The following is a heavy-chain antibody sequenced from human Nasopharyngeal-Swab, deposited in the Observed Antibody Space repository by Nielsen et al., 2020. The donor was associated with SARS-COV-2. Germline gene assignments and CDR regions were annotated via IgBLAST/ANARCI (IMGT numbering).Heavy chain of an antibody. Sequence: GSLRLSCTVSGGSISSYYWSWIRQPPGKGLEWIGDIYYSGSTNYNPSLKSRVTISVDTSKNQFSLKLSSVTAADTAVYYCAREGDSGYDFFFDPWGQGTLVTVSS. CDR1: GGSISSYY. CDR2: IYYSGST. D-gene: IGHD5-12*01. CDR3: AREGDSGYDFFFDP. V-gene: IGHV4-59*01. J-gene: IGHJ5*02.